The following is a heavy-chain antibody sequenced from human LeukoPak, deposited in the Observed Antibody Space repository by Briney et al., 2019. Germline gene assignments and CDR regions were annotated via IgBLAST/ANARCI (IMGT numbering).Heavy chain of an antibody. Sequence: SETLSLTCTVSGGSFSGYYWSWIRQPPGKGLEWIGEMNHSGSTNYNPSLKSRVTISVDTSKNQFSLKLSSVTAADTAVFYCARGLGGSGKQGIMDYWGQGTLVTVSS. J-gene: IGHJ4*02. V-gene: IGHV4-34*01. CDR2: MNHSGST. CDR3: ARGLGGSGKQGIMDY. D-gene: IGHD3-10*01. CDR1: GGSFSGYY.